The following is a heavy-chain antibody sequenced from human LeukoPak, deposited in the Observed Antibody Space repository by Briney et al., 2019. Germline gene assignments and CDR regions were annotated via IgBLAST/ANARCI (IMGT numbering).Heavy chain of an antibody. Sequence: PGESLKISCKGSGYSFTSYWIGWVRQMPGKGLEWIGIIYPGDSDTRYSPSFQGQVTISADKSISTAYLQWSSLKASDTAMYYCARLGYDFWSGYKENFDYWGQGTLVTVSS. CDR1: GYSFTSYW. J-gene: IGHJ4*02. V-gene: IGHV5-51*01. CDR2: IYPGDSDT. D-gene: IGHD3-3*01. CDR3: ARLGYDFWSGYKENFDY.